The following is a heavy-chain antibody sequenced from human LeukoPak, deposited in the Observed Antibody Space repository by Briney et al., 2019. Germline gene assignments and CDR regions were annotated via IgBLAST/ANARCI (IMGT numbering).Heavy chain of an antibody. V-gene: IGHV1-18*01. CDR1: GHTFTSYG. Sequence: ASMKVSCKASGHTFTSYGISWVRQAPGQGLEWMGWISAYNGNTNYAQKLQGRVTMTTDTSTSTAYMELRSLRSDDTAVYYCARGLQETLAWLKAFSAFDIWGQGTMVTVSS. D-gene: IGHD4-11*01. J-gene: IGHJ3*02. CDR3: ARGLQETLAWLKAFSAFDI. CDR2: ISAYNGNT.